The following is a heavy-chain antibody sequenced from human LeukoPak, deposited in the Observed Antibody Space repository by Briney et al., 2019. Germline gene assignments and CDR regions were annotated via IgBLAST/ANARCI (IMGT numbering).Heavy chain of an antibody. V-gene: IGHV4-39*01. D-gene: IGHD3-22*01. CDR3: ARGGDSSGYYYYNWFDP. CDR1: GGSISSSSYY. CDR2: IYYSGST. J-gene: IGHJ5*02. Sequence: SETLSLTCTVSGGSISSSSYYWGWIRQPPGKGLEWIGSIYYSGSTYYNPSLKSRVTISVDTSKNQFSLKLSSVTVADTAVYYCARGGDSSGYYYYNWFDPWGQGTLVTVSS.